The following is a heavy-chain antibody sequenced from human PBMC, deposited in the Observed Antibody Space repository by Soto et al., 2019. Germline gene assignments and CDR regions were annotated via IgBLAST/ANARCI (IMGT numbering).Heavy chain of an antibody. CDR3: ARAAWSSVDGNGAFDI. CDR1: VFTFSIYG. Sequence: PWGSLRVSCASSVFTFSIYGMHWVRQAPGKGLEWVAVIWYDGSNKYYADSVKGRFTISRDNSKNTLYLQMNSLRAEDTAVYYCARAAWSSVDGNGAFDIWGQGTMVTVSS. D-gene: IGHD6-19*01. V-gene: IGHV3-33*01. CDR2: IWYDGSNK. J-gene: IGHJ3*02.